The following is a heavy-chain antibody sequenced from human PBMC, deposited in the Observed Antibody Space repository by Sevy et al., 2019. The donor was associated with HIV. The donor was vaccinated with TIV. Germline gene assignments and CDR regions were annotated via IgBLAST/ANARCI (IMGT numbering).Heavy chain of an antibody. V-gene: IGHV3-21*01. CDR2: ISSSSSYI. CDR1: GFTFSSYS. J-gene: IGHJ3*02. D-gene: IGHD1-7*01. CDR3: ARDLNWNFDAFDI. Sequence: GGSLRLSCAASGFTFSSYSMNWVRQAPGKGLEWVSSISSSSSYIYYADSVKGRFTISRDNAKNSLYLQMNSLRAGDTAVYYCARDLNWNFDAFDIWGQGTMVTVSS.